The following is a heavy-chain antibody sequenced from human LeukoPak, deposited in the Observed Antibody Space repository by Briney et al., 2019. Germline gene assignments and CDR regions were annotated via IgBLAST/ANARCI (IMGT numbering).Heavy chain of an antibody. CDR3: ASYPNDSLGWFDP. CDR2: VYPGDSDT. D-gene: IGHD2-15*01. CDR1: GYSFTSYW. J-gene: IGHJ5*02. Sequence: GESLKISCKGSGYSFTSYWIGWVRQVPGKGLEWMGIVYPGDSDTRYSSSFQGQVTISADKSISTAYLQWSSLKASDTAMYYCASYPNDSLGWFDPWGQGTLVTVSS. V-gene: IGHV5-51*01.